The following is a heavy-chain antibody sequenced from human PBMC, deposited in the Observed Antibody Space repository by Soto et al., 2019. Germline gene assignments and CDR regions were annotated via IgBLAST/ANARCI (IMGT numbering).Heavy chain of an antibody. CDR1: GFTFSSYA. D-gene: IGHD3-22*01. J-gene: IGHJ4*02. CDR2: ISGSGGST. Sequence: GGSLRLSCAASGFTFSSYAMSWVRQAPGKGLEWVSAISGSGGSTYYADSVKGRFTISRDNSKNTLYLQMNSLRAEDTAVYYCAKLQPRGYYYDSSGYYFDYWGQGTLVTVSS. CDR3: AKLQPRGYYYDSSGYYFDY. V-gene: IGHV3-23*01.